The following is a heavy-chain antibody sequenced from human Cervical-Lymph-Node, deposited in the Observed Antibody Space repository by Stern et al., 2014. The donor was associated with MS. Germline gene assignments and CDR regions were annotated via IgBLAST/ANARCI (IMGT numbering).Heavy chain of an antibody. J-gene: IGHJ6*02. CDR1: GGPFNVYA. V-gene: IGHV1-69*01. Sequence: VQLVQSGAEVKKPGSSVKVSCQASGGPFNVYAINWLRQAPGQGLEWMGGIIPIFGTANYAQKFQGRVTITADESTRTSSMQLSSLRSNDTAVYYCARDGRHRDNYGLDVWGQGTTVIVSS. CDR3: ARDGRHRDNYGLDV. CDR2: IIPIFGTA. D-gene: IGHD2-15*01.